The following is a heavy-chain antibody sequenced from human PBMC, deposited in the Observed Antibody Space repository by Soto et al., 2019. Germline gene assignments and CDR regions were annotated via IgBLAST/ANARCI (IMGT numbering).Heavy chain of an antibody. CDR2: INSDGSST. CDR1: GFTFSSYW. J-gene: IGHJ4*02. V-gene: IGHV3-15*07. D-gene: IGHD6-6*01. CDR3: TTDGARTYFDY. Sequence: PGGSLRLSCAASGFTFSSYWMHWVRQAPGKGLVWVSRINSDGSSTDYAAPVKGRFTISRDDSKNTLYLQMNSLKTEDTAVYYCTTDGARTYFDYWGQGTLVTVSS.